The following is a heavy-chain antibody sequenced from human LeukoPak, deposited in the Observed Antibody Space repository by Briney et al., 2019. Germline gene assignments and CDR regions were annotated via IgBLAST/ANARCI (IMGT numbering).Heavy chain of an antibody. CDR2: INHSGST. CDR1: GESFSGYY. V-gene: IGHV4-34*01. J-gene: IGHJ4*02. CDR3: ARGGDRDFDY. D-gene: IGHD2-21*01. Sequence: SETLPLICAVYGESFSGYYWSWIRQPPGKGLEWIGDINHSGSTNYNPSLKSRVTISVDTSKNQFSLNLNSVTAADTAVYYCARGGDRDFDYWGQGTRVTVSS.